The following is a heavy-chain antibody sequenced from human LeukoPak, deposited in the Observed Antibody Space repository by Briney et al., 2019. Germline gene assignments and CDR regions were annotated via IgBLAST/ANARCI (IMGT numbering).Heavy chain of an antibody. Sequence: PGGSLRLSCAASGFTFSSHAMSWVRQAPGKGLEWVSGISGSDGRTHYIDSVKGRFTISRDNSKNTLFLQMNSLRAEDTAVYYCAKDRRALVVLPGTMISPYYYGMDVWGKGATVTVSS. V-gene: IGHV3-23*01. CDR3: AKDRRALVVLPGTMISPYYYGMDV. J-gene: IGHJ6*04. CDR2: ISGSDGRT. D-gene: IGHD2-2*01. CDR1: GFTFSSHA.